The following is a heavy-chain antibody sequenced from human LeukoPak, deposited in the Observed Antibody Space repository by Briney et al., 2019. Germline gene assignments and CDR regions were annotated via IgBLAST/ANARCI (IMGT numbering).Heavy chain of an antibody. J-gene: IGHJ4*02. CDR1: GFTFSSYE. D-gene: IGHD2-21*02. Sequence: PGGSLRLSCAASGFTFSSYEMNWDRQAPGKGLEWVSYISSSGSTIYYADSVKGRFTISRDNAKNSLYLQMNSLRAEDTAVYYCARAGAGGDCYLVYWGQGTLVTVSS. CDR3: ARAGAGGDCYLVY. V-gene: IGHV3-48*03. CDR2: ISSSGSTI.